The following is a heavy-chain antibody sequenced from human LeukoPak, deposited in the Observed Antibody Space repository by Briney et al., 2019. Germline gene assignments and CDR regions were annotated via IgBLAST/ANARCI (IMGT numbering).Heavy chain of an antibody. CDR1: RFTFSSYW. CDR3: ARARGGYDFDY. V-gene: IGHV3-7*03. D-gene: IGHD5-12*01. J-gene: IGHJ4*02. CDR2: IKQDGSEK. Sequence: GGSLRLSCAASRFTFSSYWMSWVRQAPGKGLEWVANIKQDGSEKYYVDSVKGRFTISRDNAKNSLYLQLNSLRAEDTAVYYCARARGGYDFDYWGQGTPVTVSS.